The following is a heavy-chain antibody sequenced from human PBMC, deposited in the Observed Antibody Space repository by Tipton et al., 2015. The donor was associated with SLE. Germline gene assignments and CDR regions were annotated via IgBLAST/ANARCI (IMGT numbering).Heavy chain of an antibody. Sequence: TLSLTCTVSGNSISSAYWRWFRQPAGKGLEWIGQIYVSGNTDYNPSLKSRLTMSVDTSKNQFSLTMTSVTAADTAVYYCAREGGDWTLYGGYYVDSWGQGTPVTVSS. V-gene: IGHV4-4*07. CDR2: IYVSGNT. J-gene: IGHJ4*02. D-gene: IGHD2/OR15-2a*01. CDR1: GNSISSAY. CDR3: AREGGDWTLYGGYYVDS.